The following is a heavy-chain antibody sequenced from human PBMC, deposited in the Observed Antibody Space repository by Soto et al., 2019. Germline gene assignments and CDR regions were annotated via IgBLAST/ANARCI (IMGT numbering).Heavy chain of an antibody. V-gene: IGHV6-1*01. J-gene: IGHJ5*02. CDR2: TYYRSKWYN. D-gene: IGHD2-8*01. CDR3: ARDGYCTNGVCNWFDP. CDR1: GDSVSSNSAA. Sequence: PSQTLSLTCAISGDSVSSNSAAWNWIRQSPSRGLEWLGRTYYRSKWYNDYAVSVESRITINPDTSKNQFSLQLNSVTPEDTAVYYCARDGYCTNGVCNWFDPWGQGTLVTVSS.